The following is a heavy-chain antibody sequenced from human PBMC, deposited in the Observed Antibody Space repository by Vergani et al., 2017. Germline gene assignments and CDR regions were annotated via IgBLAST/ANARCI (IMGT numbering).Heavy chain of an antibody. V-gene: IGHV1-18*04. CDR2: ISAYNGNT. D-gene: IGHD2-2*01. CDR3: ARDPDIVVVPAAPYYYYYYGMDV. CDR1: GYTFTSYG. Sequence: QVQLVQSGAEVKKPGASVKVSCKASGYTFTSYGISWVRQAPGQGLEWRGWISAYNGNTNYAQKPQGRVTMTTDTSTSTAYMELRSLRSDDTAVYYCARDPDIVVVPAAPYYYYYYGMDVWGQGTTVTVSS. J-gene: IGHJ6*02.